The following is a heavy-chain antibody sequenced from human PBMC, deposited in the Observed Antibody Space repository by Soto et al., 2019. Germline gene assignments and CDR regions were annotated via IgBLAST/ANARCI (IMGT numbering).Heavy chain of an antibody. CDR2: ISYDGSSK. Sequence: GGSLRLSCAASGFAFSSYGMHWVRQAPGKGLEWVAVISYDGSSKYYADSVKGRFTISRDNSKNTLYLQMNSLRAEDTAVYYCAKETTDYSSSSGTDPYYFDYWGQGTLVTVSS. V-gene: IGHV3-30*18. D-gene: IGHD6-6*01. CDR1: GFAFSSYG. J-gene: IGHJ4*02. CDR3: AKETTDYSSSSGTDPYYFDY.